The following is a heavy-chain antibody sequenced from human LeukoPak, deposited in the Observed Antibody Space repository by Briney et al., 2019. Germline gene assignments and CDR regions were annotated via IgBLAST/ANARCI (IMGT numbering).Heavy chain of an antibody. CDR3: ARVGLATANFDS. CDR2: ISHNGGVT. CDR1: GFTFGSWA. Sequence: PGGSLRLSCAASGFTFGSWAMNWVRQAPGKGLGWVSAISHNGGVTYYADSVKGRFTISRDNSRNTLYLQMNSLRGDDTALYYCARVGLATANFDSWGQGALVTVSS. J-gene: IGHJ4*02. D-gene: IGHD5-12*01. V-gene: IGHV3-23*01.